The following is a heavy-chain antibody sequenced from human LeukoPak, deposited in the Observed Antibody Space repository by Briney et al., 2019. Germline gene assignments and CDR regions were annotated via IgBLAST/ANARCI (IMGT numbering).Heavy chain of an antibody. CDR1: GYTFTSYY. V-gene: IGHV1-46*01. J-gene: IGHJ4*02. CDR3: ARAQDPRYYDFWSGQLVDY. Sequence: GASVKVSCKASGYTFTSYYMHWVRQAPGQGLEWMGIINPSGGSTSYAQKFQGRVTMTRDTSTSTVYMELSSLRSEDTAVYYCARAQDPRYYDFWSGQLVDYWGQGTLVTVSS. D-gene: IGHD3-3*01. CDR2: INPSGGST.